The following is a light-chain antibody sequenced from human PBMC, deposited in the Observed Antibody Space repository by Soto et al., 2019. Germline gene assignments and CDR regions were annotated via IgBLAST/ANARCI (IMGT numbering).Light chain of an antibody. V-gene: IGKV1-13*02. CDR1: QGIGSA. Sequence: AIPLTQSPSSLSASIGDRVTITCRARQGIGSALAWYQQAPGKPPKLLIFDASTLENGVPSRFSCGGSWTDFTLTISSLQPEDFATYYCLMFNTYPQDFGGGTKVEIK. J-gene: IGKJ4*01. CDR2: DAS. CDR3: LMFNTYPQD.